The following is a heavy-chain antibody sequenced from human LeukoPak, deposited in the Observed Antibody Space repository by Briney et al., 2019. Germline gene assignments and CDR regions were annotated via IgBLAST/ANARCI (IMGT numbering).Heavy chain of an antibody. V-gene: IGHV4-38-2*02. J-gene: IGHJ4*02. D-gene: IGHD6-6*01. CDR1: GYSISSDYY. CDR3: ARDVAARPDYFDY. CDR2: IYHSGGT. Sequence: SETLSLTCAVSGYSISSDYYWGWIRQPPGKGLEWIGTIYHSGGTYYNPSLKSRVTISVDTSKNQFSLKLSSVTAADTAVYYCARDVAARPDYFDYWGQGTLVTVSS.